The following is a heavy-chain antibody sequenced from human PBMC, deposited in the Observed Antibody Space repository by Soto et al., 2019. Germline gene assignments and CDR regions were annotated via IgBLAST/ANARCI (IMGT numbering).Heavy chain of an antibody. Sequence: PVWSLRLSCTSSEFTFSGYARHLVLHYPFKGLEWVGRGRNRVYSYSTKYTAAVKGRFTITRDDSRNSAYLQMNSLKTEDTAVYYCVRVDKQLGTTFFEHWGQGILVTVSS. J-gene: IGHJ4*02. V-gene: IGHV3-72*01. CDR1: EFTFSGYA. D-gene: IGHD1-1*01. CDR3: VRVDKQLGTTFFEH. CDR2: GRNRVYSYST.